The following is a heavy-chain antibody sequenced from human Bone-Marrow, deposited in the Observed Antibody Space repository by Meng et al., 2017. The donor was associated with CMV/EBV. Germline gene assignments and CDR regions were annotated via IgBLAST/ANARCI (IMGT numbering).Heavy chain of an antibody. CDR3: ARDGGLGQYSLLDY. Sequence: VHVVVSGGGGVEPGRSLRLSCGAAGFTVSSYAMHWVRQVPGKGLEWVAVISYDGSNRYYADSVKGRFTISRDNSKNTLYLQMNSLRAEETAVYNCARDGGLGQYSLLDYWGQGTLVTVSS. CDR1: GFTVSSYA. V-gene: IGHV3-30-3*01. J-gene: IGHJ4*02. D-gene: IGHD5-18*01. CDR2: ISYDGSNR.